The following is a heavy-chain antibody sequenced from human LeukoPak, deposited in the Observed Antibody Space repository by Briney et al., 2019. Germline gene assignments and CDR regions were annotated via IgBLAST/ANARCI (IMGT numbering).Heavy chain of an antibody. J-gene: IGHJ3*02. V-gene: IGHV3-23*01. CDR3: AKDRRIAVAGTLGHAFDI. Sequence: GGSLRLSCAASGFTFSSYAMSWVRQAPGKGLEWVSGISGSGGSTYYADSVKGRFTISRDNSKNTLYLQMNSLRAEDTAVYYCAKDRRIAVAGTLGHAFDIWGQGTMVTVSS. CDR2: ISGSGGST. CDR1: GFTFSSYA. D-gene: IGHD6-19*01.